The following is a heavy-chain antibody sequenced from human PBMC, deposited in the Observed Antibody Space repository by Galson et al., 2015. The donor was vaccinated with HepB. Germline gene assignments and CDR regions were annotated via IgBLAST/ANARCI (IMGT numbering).Heavy chain of an antibody. V-gene: IGHV5-51*01. CDR2: IYPGDSDT. CDR3: ARRPTLDSSGYYYVEDAFDI. Sequence: SGAEVKKPGESLQISCKGSGYSFTTYWIGWVRQMPGKGLEWMGIIYPGDSDTRYSPSFQGQVTISADKSISTAYLQWSSLKASDTAMYYCARRPTLDSSGYYYVEDAFDIWGQGTMVTVSS. D-gene: IGHD3-22*01. CDR1: GYSFTTYW. J-gene: IGHJ3*02.